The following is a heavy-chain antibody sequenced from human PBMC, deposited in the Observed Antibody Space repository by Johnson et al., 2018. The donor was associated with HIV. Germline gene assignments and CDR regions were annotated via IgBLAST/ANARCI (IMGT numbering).Heavy chain of an antibody. CDR2: ISFDGNNK. V-gene: IGHV3-30*03. J-gene: IGHJ3*02. CDR1: AFTFSSYG. CDR3: TTGSSGSNAFDI. D-gene: IGHD3-22*01. Sequence: QVLLVESGGGVVQPGGSLRLSCAASAFTFSSYGMHWVRQAPGKGLEWVAVISFDGNNKYYTDSVKGRFTISRDNSKNTLYLQMNSLKTEDTAVYYCTTGSSGSNAFDIWGQGTMVTVSS.